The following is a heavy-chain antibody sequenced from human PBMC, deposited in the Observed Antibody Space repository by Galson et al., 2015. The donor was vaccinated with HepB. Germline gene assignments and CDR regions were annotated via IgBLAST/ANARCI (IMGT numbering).Heavy chain of an antibody. CDR3: ARGAPYYYDSSGYYYQSSGAFDI. D-gene: IGHD3-22*01. V-gene: IGHV6-1*01. CDR2: TYYRSKWYN. Sequence: CAISGDSVSSNSAAWNWIRQSPSRGLEWLGRTYYRSKWYNDYAVSVKSRITINPDTSKNQFSLQLNSVTPEDTAVYYCARGAPYYYDSSGYYYQSSGAFDIWGQGTMVTVSS. J-gene: IGHJ3*02. CDR1: GDSVSSNSAA.